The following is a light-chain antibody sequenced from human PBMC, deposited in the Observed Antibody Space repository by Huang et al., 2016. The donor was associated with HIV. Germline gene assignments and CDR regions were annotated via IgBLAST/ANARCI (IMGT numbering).Light chain of an antibody. V-gene: IGKV3-15*01. CDR1: QSVSSN. CDR3: QQYNNWPPYT. CDR2: GAS. J-gene: IGKJ2*01. Sequence: EIVMTQSPATLSVSPGERATLSCRASQSVSSNLVWYQQKPGPAPRLPIYGASTRSTGIPARFSGSGSGTEFTLTISSLQSEDFAVYYCQQYNNWPPYTFGQGTKLEIK.